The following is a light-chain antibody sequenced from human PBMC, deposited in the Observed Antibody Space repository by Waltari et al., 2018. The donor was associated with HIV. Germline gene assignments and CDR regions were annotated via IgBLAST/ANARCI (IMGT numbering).Light chain of an antibody. Sequence: QTVVTQEPSFSVSPGGTVTLTCGLSSGSVSTSSYPSWYQQTPGQAPRTLIYTTNTRSSGVPDRFSGSILANKAALTITGAQADDESDYYCVLYMGNGIWVFGGGTKLTVL. V-gene: IGLV8-61*01. CDR1: SGSVSTSSY. CDR2: TTN. J-gene: IGLJ3*02. CDR3: VLYMGNGIWV.